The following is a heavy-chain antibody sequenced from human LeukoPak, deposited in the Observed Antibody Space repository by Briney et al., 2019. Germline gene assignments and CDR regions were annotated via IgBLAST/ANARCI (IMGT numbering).Heavy chain of an antibody. CDR1: GFTFSSYA. Sequence: GGSLRLSCAASGFTFSSYAMHWVRQAPGKGLEWVAVISYDGSNKYYADSVKGRFTTSRDNSKNTLYLQMNSLRAEDTAVYYCARDPPDYYGMDVWGQGTTVTVSS. J-gene: IGHJ6*02. V-gene: IGHV3-30-3*01. CDR3: ARDPPDYYGMDV. CDR2: ISYDGSNK.